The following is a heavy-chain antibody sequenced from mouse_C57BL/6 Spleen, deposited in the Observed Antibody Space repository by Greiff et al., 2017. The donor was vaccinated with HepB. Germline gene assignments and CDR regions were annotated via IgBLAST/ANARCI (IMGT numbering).Heavy chain of an antibody. CDR3: ARKAAYGSSYGWDY. CDR1: GYSFTDYN. Sequence: EVKLVESGPELVKPGASVKISCKASGYSFTDYNMNWVKQSNGKSLEWIGVINPNYGTTSYNQKFKGKATLTVDQSSSTAYMQLNSLTSEDSAVYYCARKAAYGSSYGWDYWGQGTTLTVSS. CDR2: INPNYGTT. D-gene: IGHD1-1*01. V-gene: IGHV1-39*01. J-gene: IGHJ2*01.